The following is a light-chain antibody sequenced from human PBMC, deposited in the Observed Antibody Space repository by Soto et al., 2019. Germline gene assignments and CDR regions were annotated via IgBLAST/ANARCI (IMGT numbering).Light chain of an antibody. J-gene: IGLJ1*01. CDR2: EVS. CDR1: SSDVGGYNY. CDR3: SSYTSRSTLDYV. V-gene: IGLV2-14*01. Sequence: QSVLPQPPSASGSPGQSITISCTGTSSDVGGYNYVSWYQQHPGKAPKLMIYEVSNRPSGVSNRFSGSKSGNTASLTISGLQAEDEADYYCSSYTSRSTLDYVFGSGTKLTVL.